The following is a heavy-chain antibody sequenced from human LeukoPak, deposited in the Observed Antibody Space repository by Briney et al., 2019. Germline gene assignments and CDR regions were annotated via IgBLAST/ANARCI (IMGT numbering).Heavy chain of an antibody. CDR3: ARKSILTAGRKPYDY. V-gene: IGHV4-34*01. D-gene: IGHD6-13*01. CDR1: GGSFSGYY. CDR2: IGHSGRT. Sequence: SETLSLTCAVFGGSFSGYYWSWIRQSPGKGLEWIGEIGHSGRTNSNASLKSRVIIAIDMSKNQFSLRLTSVTAADTAVYYCARKSILTAGRKPYDYWDQGAQVTVSP. J-gene: IGHJ4*02.